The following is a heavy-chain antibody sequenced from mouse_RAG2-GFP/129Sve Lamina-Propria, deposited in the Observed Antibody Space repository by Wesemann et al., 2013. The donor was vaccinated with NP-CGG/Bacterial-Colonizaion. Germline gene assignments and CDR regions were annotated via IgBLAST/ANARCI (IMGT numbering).Heavy chain of an antibody. D-gene: IGHD2-4*01. CDR1: GFTFSSYA. CDR3: ARHDEDYDGRAMDY. Sequence: EVQLVESGGGLVKPGGSLKLSCAASGFTFSSYAMSWVRQTPEKRLEWVAAINSNGGSTYYPDTVKDRFTISRDNAKNTLYLQMSSLRSEDTALYYCARHDEDYDGRAMDYWGQGTSVTVSS. CDR2: INSNGGST. J-gene: IGHJ4*01. V-gene: IGHV5-6-2*01.